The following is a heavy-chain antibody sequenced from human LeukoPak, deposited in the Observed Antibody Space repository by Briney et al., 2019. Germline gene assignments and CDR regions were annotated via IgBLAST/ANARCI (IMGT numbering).Heavy chain of an antibody. D-gene: IGHD2-15*01. J-gene: IGHJ6*02. Sequence: GGSLRLSCAASGFTFSSYEMNWVRQAPGKGLEWVSYISSSGSTIYYADSVKGRFTISRDNAKNSLYLQMNSLRAEDTAVYYCARVGGYYYYGMDVWGQGTSVTVSS. CDR1: GFTFSSYE. CDR3: ARVGGYYYYGMDV. V-gene: IGHV3-48*03. CDR2: ISSSGSTI.